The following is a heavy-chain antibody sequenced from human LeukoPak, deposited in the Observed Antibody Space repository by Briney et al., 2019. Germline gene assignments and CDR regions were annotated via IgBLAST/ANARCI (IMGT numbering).Heavy chain of an antibody. Sequence: GGSLRLSCAASGFTFSSYAMGWVRQAPGKGLEWVSAISGSGGSTYYADSVKGRFTISRDNSKNTLYLQMNSLRAEDTAVYYCAKDLGEQWLVFDYWGQGTLVTVSS. J-gene: IGHJ4*02. D-gene: IGHD6-19*01. V-gene: IGHV3-23*01. CDR3: AKDLGEQWLVFDY. CDR2: ISGSGGST. CDR1: GFTFSSYA.